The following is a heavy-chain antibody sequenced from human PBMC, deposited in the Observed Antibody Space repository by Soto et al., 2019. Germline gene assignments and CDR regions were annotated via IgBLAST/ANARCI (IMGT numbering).Heavy chain of an antibody. CDR1: GFTFSSYW. Sequence: EVQLVESGGGLVQPGGSLRLSCAASGFTFSSYWMHWVRQAPGKGLVWVSRINSDGRSTSYADSVKGRFTISRDNAKNPLYLQMNSRRAEDTVVFYWARGEGPLFYYDGMAVGGQGPTVTVPS. CDR2: INSDGRST. J-gene: IGHJ6*02. V-gene: IGHV3-74*01. CDR3: ARGEGPLFYYDGMAV.